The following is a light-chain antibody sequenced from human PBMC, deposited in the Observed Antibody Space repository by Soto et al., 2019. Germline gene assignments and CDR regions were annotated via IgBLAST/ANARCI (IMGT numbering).Light chain of an antibody. CDR2: GAS. CDR1: QSVGSGY. CDR3: QQYDSSQYT. V-gene: IGKV3-20*01. Sequence: EIVLTQSPGTLSLSPGERATLSCRASQSVGSGYLSWYQQKPGQAPRLLIYGASNTATCIQDRVSGSGSGTDLTLTTSRLEPEDFAVYYYQQYDSSQYTLGQGTKLEIK. J-gene: IGKJ2*01.